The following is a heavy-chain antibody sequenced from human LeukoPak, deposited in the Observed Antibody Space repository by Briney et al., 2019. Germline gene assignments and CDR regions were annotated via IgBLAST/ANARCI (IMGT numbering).Heavy chain of an antibody. V-gene: IGHV3-64*04. CDR3: ARDTIYGSGSYYPVY. CDR1: GFVFSIYT. Sequence: GGSLRLSCSASGFVFSIYTMYWVRQAPGKGPEYVSTISGSGNGGSIYYADSVKGRFTISRDDSKSIVYLQMNGLRSEDTAVYYCARDTIYGSGSYYPVYWGQGTLVTVSS. CDR2: ISGSGNGGSI. D-gene: IGHD3-10*01. J-gene: IGHJ4*02.